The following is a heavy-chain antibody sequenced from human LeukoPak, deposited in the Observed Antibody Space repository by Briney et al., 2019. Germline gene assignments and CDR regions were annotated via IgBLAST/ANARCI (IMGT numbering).Heavy chain of an antibody. CDR1: DDSINTYY. D-gene: IGHD2-21*02. CDR3: ARTARVLDH. CDR2: IYRSGDT. J-gene: IGHJ4*02. Sequence: SETLSLTCTVSDDSINTYYWSWIRQPPGKALECIGYIYRSGDTNSNPSLKSRVTMSLDTSNRQFSLQLRSVTAADTAVYFCARTARVLDHWGQGLLVTVSS. V-gene: IGHV4-4*08.